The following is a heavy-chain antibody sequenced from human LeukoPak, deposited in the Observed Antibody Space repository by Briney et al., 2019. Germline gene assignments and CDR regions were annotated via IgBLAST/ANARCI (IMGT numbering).Heavy chain of an antibody. CDR3: SRAALEQWLVHYYYHHGMHV. D-gene: IGHD6-19*01. J-gene: IGHJ6*02. Sequence: WASLTLSCKASGYTFTSYYMHWVRQAPGQGLEWMGIINPNCSGTTYSHKFQGRGTITSDTSTSTLFTELSSLRSDATTVYYCSRAALEQWLVHYYYHHGMHVWRQ. V-gene: IGHV1-46*01. CDR2: INPNCSGT. CDR1: GYTFTSYY.